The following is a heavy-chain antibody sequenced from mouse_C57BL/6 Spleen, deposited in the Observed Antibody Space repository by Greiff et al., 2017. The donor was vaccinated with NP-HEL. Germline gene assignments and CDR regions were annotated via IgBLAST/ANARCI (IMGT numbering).Heavy chain of an antibody. D-gene: IGHD1-1*01. J-gene: IGHJ2*01. CDR3: AREDYGSSDGNY. CDR1: GYTFTDYY. V-gene: IGHV1-76*01. CDR2: IYPGSGNT. Sequence: QVQLQQSGAELVRPGASVKLSCKASGYTFTDYYINWVKQRPGQGLEWIARIYPGSGNTYYNEKFKGKATLTAEKSSSTAYMQLSSLTSEDSAVYFCAREDYGSSDGNYWGQGTTLTVSS.